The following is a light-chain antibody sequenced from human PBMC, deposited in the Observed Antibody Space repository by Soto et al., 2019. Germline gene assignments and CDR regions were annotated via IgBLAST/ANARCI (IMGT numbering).Light chain of an antibody. CDR3: SSHTSSSTRV. CDR1: SSDVGAYDY. Sequence: SALTQPASVSGSPGQSIAISCIGTSSDVGAYDYVSWYQQHPDKAPKLIIYEVAYRPSGVSDRFSGSKSVNTATLTISGLQAEDEADYYCSSHTSSSTRVFGTGTKVTVL. CDR2: EVA. J-gene: IGLJ1*01. V-gene: IGLV2-14*03.